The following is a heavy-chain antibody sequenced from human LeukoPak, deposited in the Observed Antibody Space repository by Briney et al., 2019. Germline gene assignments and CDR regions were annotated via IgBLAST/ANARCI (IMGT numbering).Heavy chain of an antibody. J-gene: IGHJ4*02. CDR1: GASFNSDDQY. V-gene: IGHV4-31*03. CDR2: IHPSGML. CDR3: SRGLDSRKLGY. D-gene: IGHD3-22*01. Sequence: PSETLSLTCTVSGASFNSDDQYWHGIRQSPGKGLEWIGSIHPSGMLYNNPSLESRVTMSRDTSKNQFSLNLNSVTASDTAVYFCSRGLDSRKLGYWGQGILVTVSS.